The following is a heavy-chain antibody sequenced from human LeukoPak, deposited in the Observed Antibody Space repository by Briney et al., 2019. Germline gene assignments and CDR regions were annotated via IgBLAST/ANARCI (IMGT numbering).Heavy chain of an antibody. V-gene: IGHV3-23*01. CDR3: AKDRGSSGWYVAEYFQH. CDR2: ISGSGGST. J-gene: IGHJ1*01. D-gene: IGHD6-19*01. CDR1: GLTFSSYA. Sequence: GGSLRLSCAASGLTFSSYAMSWVRQAPGKGLEWVSAISGSGGSTYYADSVKGRFTISRDNSKNTLYLQMNSLRAEDTAVYYCAKDRGSSGWYVAEYFQHWGQGTLVTVSS.